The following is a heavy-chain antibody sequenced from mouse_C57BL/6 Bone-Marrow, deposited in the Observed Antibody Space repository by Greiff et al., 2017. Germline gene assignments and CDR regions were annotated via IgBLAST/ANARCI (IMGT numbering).Heavy chain of an antibody. J-gene: IGHJ2*01. CDR2: IDPENGDT. D-gene: IGHD1-1*01. V-gene: IGHV14-4*01. Sequence: VHVKQSGAELVRPGASVKLSCTASGFNIKDDYMHWVKQRPEQGLEWIGWIDPENGDTEYASKFQGKTTITADTSSNTAYLPLSRLTSEDTADYYCTTWKVYYGSSSSSFDYWGQGTTLTVSS. CDR1: GFNIKDDY. CDR3: TTWKVYYGSSSSSFDY.